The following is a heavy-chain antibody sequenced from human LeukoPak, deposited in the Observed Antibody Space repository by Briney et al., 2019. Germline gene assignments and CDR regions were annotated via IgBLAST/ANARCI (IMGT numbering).Heavy chain of an antibody. D-gene: IGHD2/OR15-2a*01. J-gene: IGHJ4*02. V-gene: IGHV3-66*01. Sequence: PGGSLRLSCAASGFTFSDYYMSWIRQAPGKGLEWVSIIHISGSTYYADSVRGRFTISRDNSKNKVYLQMNSLRAEDTAVYYCARAVEYLPLDYWGQGTLVAVSS. CDR3: ARAVEYLPLDY. CDR2: IHISGST. CDR1: GFTFSDYY.